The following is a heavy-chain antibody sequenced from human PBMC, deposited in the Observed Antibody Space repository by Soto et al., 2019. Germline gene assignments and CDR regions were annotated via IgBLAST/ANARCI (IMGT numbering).Heavy chain of an antibody. CDR3: ARGRADVLRYFAQLDY. Sequence: QVQLVQSGAEVKKPGSSVKVSCKASGGTFSSYTISWVRQAPGQGLEWMGRIIPILGIANYAQKFQGRVTITADKSTSTAYMELSSLRSEDTAVYYCARGRADVLRYFAQLDYWGQGTLVTVSS. D-gene: IGHD3-9*01. CDR2: IIPILGIA. J-gene: IGHJ4*02. CDR1: GGTFSSYT. V-gene: IGHV1-69*02.